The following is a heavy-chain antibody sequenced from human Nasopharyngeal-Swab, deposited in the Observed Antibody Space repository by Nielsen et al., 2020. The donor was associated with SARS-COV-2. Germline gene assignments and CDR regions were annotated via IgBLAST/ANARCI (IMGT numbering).Heavy chain of an antibody. CDR3: ARGPAVNSGYREYFQN. D-gene: IGHD5-12*01. V-gene: IGHV3-7*03. J-gene: IGHJ1*01. Sequence: GESLKISCAASGFSINTFWMAWVRQAPGKGLEWVANIKQDGSAKKYVDSAKGRFSISKDSPTNSLLLQMNSLRAEDTAVYYCARGPAVNSGYREYFQNWGQGTLVTVSS. CDR1: GFSINTFW. CDR2: IKQDGSAK.